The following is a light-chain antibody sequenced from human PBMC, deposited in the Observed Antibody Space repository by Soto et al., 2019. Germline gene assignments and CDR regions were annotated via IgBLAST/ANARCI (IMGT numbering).Light chain of an antibody. J-gene: IGLJ2*01. CDR1: SSNIGAGYE. Sequence: QSVLTQPPSVSGAPGQRVTISCTGTSSNIGAGYEVHWYQQLPGTAPKLLVSGNGNRPSGVPDRMSASKSGTSASLAITGLQAEDEGHYFCQSYDSSLNVFGGGTKLTVL. V-gene: IGLV1-40*01. CDR2: GNG. CDR3: QSYDSSLNV.